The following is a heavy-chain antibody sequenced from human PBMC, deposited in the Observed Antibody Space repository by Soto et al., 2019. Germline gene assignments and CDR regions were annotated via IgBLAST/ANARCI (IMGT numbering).Heavy chain of an antibody. CDR1: GYTFTSYG. V-gene: IGHV1-18*01. D-gene: IGHD2-15*01. Sequence: ASVKVSCKASGYTFTSYGISWVRQAPGQGLEWMGWISAYNGNTNYAQKLQGRVTMTTDTSTSTAYMELRSLRSDDTAVYYCARDRRDIVVVVAARDAIDIWGQGTMVTVSS. CDR2: ISAYNGNT. J-gene: IGHJ3*02. CDR3: ARDRRDIVVVVAARDAIDI.